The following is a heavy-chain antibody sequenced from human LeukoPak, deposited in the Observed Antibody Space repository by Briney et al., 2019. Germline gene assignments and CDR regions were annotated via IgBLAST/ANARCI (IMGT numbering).Heavy chain of an antibody. CDR2: IIPIFGTA. V-gene: IGHV1-69*13. J-gene: IGHJ6*03. CDR1: GGTFSSYA. D-gene: IGHD5-24*01. CDR3: ARDAVRSDYYYYYMDV. Sequence: ASVKVSCKASGGTFSSYAISWVRQAPGQGLEWMGGIIPIFGTANYAQKFQGRVTITADESTSTAYMELSSLRSEDTAVYYCARDAVRSDYYYYYMDVWGKGTTVTVSS.